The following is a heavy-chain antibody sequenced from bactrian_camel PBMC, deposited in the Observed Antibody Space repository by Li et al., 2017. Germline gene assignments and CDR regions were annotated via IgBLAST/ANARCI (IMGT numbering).Heavy chain of an antibody. V-gene: IGHV3S53*01. D-gene: IGHD1*01. CDR3: GADPPATWCRPKASFGY. J-gene: IGHJ6*01. CDR2: IDSDGRT. CDR1: GYTSRTYC. Sequence: HVQLVESGGGSVQAGGSLRLSCAASGYTSRTYCMGWFRQAPGKEREGVAAIDSDGRTSVADSVEGRFTIDRDNARNILYLRMHDLKSEDTAMYYCGADPPATWCRPKASFGYLGQGTQVTVS.